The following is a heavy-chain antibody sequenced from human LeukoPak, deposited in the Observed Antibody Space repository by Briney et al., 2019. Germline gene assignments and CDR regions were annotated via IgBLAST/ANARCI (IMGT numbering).Heavy chain of an antibody. CDR1: GFTFSSYA. CDR2: ISGSGGST. V-gene: IGHV3-23*01. D-gene: IGHD4-11*01. Sequence: PGGSLRLSCAASGFTFSSYAMSWVRQAPGKGLEWVSAISGSGGSTYYADSVKGRFTISRDNSKNTLYLQMNSLRAEDTAVYYCAKAVTTVNYYYYYMDVWGKGTTVTVSS. CDR3: AKAVTTVNYYYYYMDV. J-gene: IGHJ6*03.